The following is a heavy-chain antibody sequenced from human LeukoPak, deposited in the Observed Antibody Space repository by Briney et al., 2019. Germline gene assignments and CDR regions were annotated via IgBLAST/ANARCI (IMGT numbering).Heavy chain of an antibody. CDR1: GFTFSSYA. V-gene: IGHV3-23*01. CDR2: IAGRGGSI. Sequence: GGSLRLSCAASGFTFSSYAMSWVRQAPGKGLEWVSDIAGRGGSIDYADSVKGRFTISRDNSKNTLYLQINSLRAEDTALYYCAKDTSTGWPAGAFDIWGRGTMVTVSS. D-gene: IGHD2-8*02. J-gene: IGHJ3*02. CDR3: AKDTSTGWPAGAFDI.